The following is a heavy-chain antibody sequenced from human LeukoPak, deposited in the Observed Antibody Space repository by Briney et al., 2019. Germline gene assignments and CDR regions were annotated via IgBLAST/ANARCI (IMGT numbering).Heavy chain of an antibody. Sequence: SETLSLTCTVSVGSISSYYWSWIRQPPGKGLEWIGYIYYSGSTNYNPSLKSRVTISVDTSKNQFSLKLSSVTAADTAVYYCARHGRGHYDILTGYVFGAFDIWGQGTMVTVSS. V-gene: IGHV4-59*08. D-gene: IGHD3-9*01. CDR2: IYYSGST. CDR1: VGSISSYY. CDR3: ARHGRGHYDILTGYVFGAFDI. J-gene: IGHJ3*02.